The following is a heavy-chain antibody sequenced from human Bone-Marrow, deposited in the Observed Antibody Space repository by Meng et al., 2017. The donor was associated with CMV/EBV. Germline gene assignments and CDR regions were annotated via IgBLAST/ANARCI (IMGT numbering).Heavy chain of an antibody. Sequence: GESLKTSCAAYGFSFSSYWMSWVRQAPGKGLEWVANIKQDGSEKYYVDSVKGRFTISRDNAKNSLYLQMNSLRAEDTAVYYCARIRGRLDAFDIWGQGTMVTVSS. CDR3: ARIRGRLDAFDI. D-gene: IGHD1-26*01. CDR2: IKQDGSEK. V-gene: IGHV3-7*01. CDR1: GFSFSSYW. J-gene: IGHJ3*02.